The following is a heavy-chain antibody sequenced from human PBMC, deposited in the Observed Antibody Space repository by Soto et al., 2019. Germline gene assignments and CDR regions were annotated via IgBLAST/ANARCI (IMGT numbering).Heavy chain of an antibody. CDR3: AKLEYYYDSSGYSYYYYGMDV. CDR1: GYTLTELS. CDR2: FDPEDGET. Sequence: ASVKVSCKVSGYTLTELSMHWVRQAPGKGLEWMGGFDPEDGETIYAQKFQGRVTMTEDTSTDTAYMELSSLRSEDTAVYYCAKLEYYYDSSGYSYYYYGMDVWGQGTTVTVS. V-gene: IGHV1-24*01. J-gene: IGHJ6*02. D-gene: IGHD3-22*01.